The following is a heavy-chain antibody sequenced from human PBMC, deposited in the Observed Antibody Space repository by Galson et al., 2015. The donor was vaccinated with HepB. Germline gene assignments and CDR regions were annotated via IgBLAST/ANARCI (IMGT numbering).Heavy chain of an antibody. CDR3: AGNYYDSSGWAY. CDR1: GGTFANYA. Sequence: SVKVSCKASGGTFANYAISWVRQAPGQGLEWMGGIIPIFGSANNAQKFQDRVTLTADESTSTAYMELSSLRSEDTAVYYCAGNYYDSSGWAYWGQGTLVTVSS. D-gene: IGHD3-22*01. V-gene: IGHV1-69*13. CDR2: IIPIFGSA. J-gene: IGHJ4*02.